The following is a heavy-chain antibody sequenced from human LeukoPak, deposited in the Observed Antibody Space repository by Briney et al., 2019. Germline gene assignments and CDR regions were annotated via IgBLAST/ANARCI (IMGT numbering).Heavy chain of an antibody. CDR2: ISYDGSNK. V-gene: IGHV3-30*18. Sequence: GGSLRLSCAASGFTFSSYGMHWARQAPGKGLEWVAVISYDGSNKYYADSVKGRFTISRDNSKNTLYLQMNSLRAEDTAVYYCAKNDGYDSSGYYYTQFDYWGQGTLVTVSS. D-gene: IGHD3-22*01. CDR1: GFTFSSYG. CDR3: AKNDGYDSSGYYYTQFDY. J-gene: IGHJ4*02.